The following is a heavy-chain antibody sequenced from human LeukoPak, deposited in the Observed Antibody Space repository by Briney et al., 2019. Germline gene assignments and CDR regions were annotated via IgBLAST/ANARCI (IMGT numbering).Heavy chain of an antibody. CDR2: INPSGTRT. V-gene: IGHV1-46*01. J-gene: IGHJ4*02. CDR3: ARGGSSAPSPNFDY. CDR1: GYTFTSYF. D-gene: IGHD2-15*01. Sequence: ASVKVSFKASGYTFTSYFMHWVRQAPGQGLEWMGIINPSGTRTSYAQKFQGRVTMTRDTSTSTVYMELSSLRSEDTAVYYCARGGSSAPSPNFDYWGQGALVTVSS.